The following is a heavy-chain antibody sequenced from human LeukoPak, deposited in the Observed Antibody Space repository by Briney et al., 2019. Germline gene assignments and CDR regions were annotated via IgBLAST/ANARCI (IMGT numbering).Heavy chain of an antibody. V-gene: IGHV3-33*01. CDR1: GFTFSSYG. J-gene: IGHJ4*02. CDR2: IWYDGSNK. D-gene: IGHD1-7*01. CDR3: ARVSLELALDY. Sequence: PGRSLRLSCAASGFTFSSYGMHWVRQAPGKGLEWVAVIWYDGSNKYYADSVKGRFTISRDNSKNTLYLQMNSLRAEDTAVYYCARVSLELALDYWGQGTLVTVSS.